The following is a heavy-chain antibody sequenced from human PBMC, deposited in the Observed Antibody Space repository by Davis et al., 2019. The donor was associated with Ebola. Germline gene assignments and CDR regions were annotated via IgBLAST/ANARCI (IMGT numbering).Heavy chain of an antibody. J-gene: IGHJ4*02. CDR2: INWNGGGT. D-gene: IGHD1-1*01. Sequence: PGGSLRLSCAASGFTSDDYVMSWVRQAPGKGLEWVSGINWNGGGTGYADSVKCRFTFSRDNAKNSLYLQMNSLRGEDTALYHCAREVGLERRYFDYWGQGTLVTVSS. V-gene: IGHV3-20*01. CDR1: GFTSDDYV. CDR3: AREVGLERRYFDY.